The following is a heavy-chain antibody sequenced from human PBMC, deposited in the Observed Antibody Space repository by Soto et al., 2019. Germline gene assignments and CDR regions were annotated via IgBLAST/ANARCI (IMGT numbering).Heavy chain of an antibody. CDR2: INNDGIST. V-gene: IGHV3-74*01. Sequence: GGSLRLSCAASGFTFSMYWMHWVRQVPGKGPEWVSRINNDGISTNYADSVKGRFTISRDNAKNTLYLQMNALRVEDTAVYYCTRGPRSTSTGTGAFWGQGTLVTVSS. D-gene: IGHD1-1*01. J-gene: IGHJ4*02. CDR3: TRGPRSTSTGTGAF. CDR1: GFTFSMYW.